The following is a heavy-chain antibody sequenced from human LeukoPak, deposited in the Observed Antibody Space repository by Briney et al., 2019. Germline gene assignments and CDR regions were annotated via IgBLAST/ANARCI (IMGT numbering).Heavy chain of an antibody. V-gene: IGHV4-39*01. D-gene: IGHD3-16*01. Sequence: SETLSLTCSVSGGSISDTRDHWGWIRPPPGKRLEWIGSIYYSGSTHYNPSLRSRVSMSIDTSKRQFSLKLASVTAADTGLYYCARNHSGATGTPGGWFDSWGQGTLVIVSS. CDR3: ARNHSGATGTPGGWFDS. CDR2: IYYSGST. CDR1: GGSISDTRDH. J-gene: IGHJ5*01.